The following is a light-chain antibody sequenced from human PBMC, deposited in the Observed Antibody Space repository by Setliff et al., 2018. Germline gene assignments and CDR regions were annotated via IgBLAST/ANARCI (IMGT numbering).Light chain of an antibody. J-gene: IGLJ3*02. CDR1: SSDIGTYDY. Sequence: QSVLTQAASVSGSPGQPVTISCTGSSSDIGTYDYVSWYQQHPGKVPKLMIYEVTNRPSGVSYRFSGSKSGNTASLTISGLQAEDEADYYCSSYTSSDTWVFGGGTK. V-gene: IGLV2-14*01. CDR2: EVT. CDR3: SSYTSSDTWV.